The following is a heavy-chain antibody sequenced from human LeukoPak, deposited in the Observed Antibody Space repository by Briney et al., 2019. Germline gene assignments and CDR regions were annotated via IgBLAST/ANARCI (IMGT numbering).Heavy chain of an antibody. CDR2: IKQGGSQR. J-gene: IGHJ4*02. CDR3: ARRGGSSSRRSPIDY. CDR1: GFTFSDYW. D-gene: IGHD6-6*01. Sequence: GGSLRLSCTASGFTFSDYWMTWVRQAPGKGPEWVANIKQGGSQRYYVDSVRGRFTISRDNAKNSLFLQMNGLRAEDTAVYYCARRGGSSSRRSPIDYWGQGTLVTVSS. V-gene: IGHV3-7*01.